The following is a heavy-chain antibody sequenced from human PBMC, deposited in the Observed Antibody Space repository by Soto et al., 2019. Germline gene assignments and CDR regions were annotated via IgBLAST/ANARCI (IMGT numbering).Heavy chain of an antibody. V-gene: IGHV4-4*07. CDR3: ERGMDV. CDR1: GGSISSDS. CDR2: IYTSERT. J-gene: IGHJ6*02. Sequence: SETLSLTCTVSGGSISSDSWSWIRPPAGKGLECIARIYTSERTNYYPSLKSRVTMSGDTCKNQFCLKMSSVTAADTAVYYCERGMDVWGQGPTFPV.